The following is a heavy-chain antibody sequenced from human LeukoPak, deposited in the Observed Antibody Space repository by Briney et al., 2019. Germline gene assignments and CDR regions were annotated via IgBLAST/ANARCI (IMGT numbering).Heavy chain of an antibody. Sequence: SQTFSLTCAISGDSVSSNSAAWNWIRQSPSRGLEWLGRTYYRSKWYNDYAVSVKSRITINPDTSKNQFSLQLNSVTPEDTAVYYCARAPIAVAGTTYYYYYYMDVWGKGTTVTVSS. CDR1: GDSVSSNSAA. CDR3: ARAPIAVAGTTYYYYYYMDV. J-gene: IGHJ6*03. D-gene: IGHD6-19*01. CDR2: TYYRSKWYN. V-gene: IGHV6-1*01.